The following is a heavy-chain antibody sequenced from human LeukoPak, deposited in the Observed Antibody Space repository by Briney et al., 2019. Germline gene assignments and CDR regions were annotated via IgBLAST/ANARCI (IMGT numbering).Heavy chain of an antibody. V-gene: IGHV4-59*01. CDR2: IYYSGST. D-gene: IGHD3-22*01. CDR3: ARVFYYDSSGYSHNWFDP. J-gene: IGHJ5*02. Sequence: SETLSLTCTVSGGSIISYYWSWIRQPPGKGLEWIGYIYYSGSTNYNPSLKSRVTISVDTSKNQFSLKLSSVTAADTAVYYCARVFYYDSSGYSHNWFDPWGQGTLVTVSS. CDR1: GGSIISYY.